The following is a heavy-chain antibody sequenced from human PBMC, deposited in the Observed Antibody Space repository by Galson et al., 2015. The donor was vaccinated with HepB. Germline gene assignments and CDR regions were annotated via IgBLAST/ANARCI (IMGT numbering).Heavy chain of an antibody. CDR1: GFRLTDYA. J-gene: IGHJ4*02. Sequence: LRLSCAASGFRLTDYAMNWVRRAPGKGLEWAAYISSDSRTIHYADSVKGRFTISRDNAKNSVYLQMTNLRGEGTAVYYCVRDRGSGFGGNDVPSFDYWGRGSLVTVS. CDR3: VRDRGSGFGGNDVPSFDY. CDR2: ISSDSRTI. D-gene: IGHD5-12*01. V-gene: IGHV3-48*01.